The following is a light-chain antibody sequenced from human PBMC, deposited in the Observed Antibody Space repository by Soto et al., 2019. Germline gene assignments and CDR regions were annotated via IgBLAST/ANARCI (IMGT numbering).Light chain of an antibody. J-gene: IGLJ2*01. Sequence: QSALTQPASVSGSPGQSITISCTGTSSDVGCYDYVSWYQQHPGKAPKLMIYNVRNRPSGVSNRFSGSKAGNTASLTISGIQAEDEDAYYCSSYTSSSTVVFGGGTKLTVL. CDR2: NVR. V-gene: IGLV2-14*01. CDR3: SSYTSSSTVV. CDR1: SSDVGCYDY.